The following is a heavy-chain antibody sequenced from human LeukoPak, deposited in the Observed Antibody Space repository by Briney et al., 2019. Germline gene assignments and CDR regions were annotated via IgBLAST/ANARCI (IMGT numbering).Heavy chain of an antibody. CDR1: GGPFSNYV. D-gene: IGHD4-17*01. V-gene: IGHV1-69*05. CDR2: VTPMFGTP. Sequence: ASVKVSCKVSGGPFSNYVISWVRQAPGQGLEWVGGVTPMFGTPNYAQKFQGRVTMTTDKFTSTVYMELSSLRSEDTAVYYCARLRYGDFGPGWFDPWGQGTLVTVSS. CDR3: ARLRYGDFGPGWFDP. J-gene: IGHJ5*02.